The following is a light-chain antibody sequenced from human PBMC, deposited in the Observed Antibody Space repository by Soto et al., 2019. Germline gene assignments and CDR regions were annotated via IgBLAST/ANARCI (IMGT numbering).Light chain of an antibody. Sequence: EIVLTQSPGTLSLSPGERATLSCRASQWVSSSYLAWYQQKPGQAPRLLIYGASSRATDIPDRFSGSGSGTDFTLTISRLEPEDFAVYFCQQYGSSPLTFGGGTKVEIK. CDR2: GAS. J-gene: IGKJ4*02. CDR3: QQYGSSPLT. CDR1: QWVSSSY. V-gene: IGKV3-20*01.